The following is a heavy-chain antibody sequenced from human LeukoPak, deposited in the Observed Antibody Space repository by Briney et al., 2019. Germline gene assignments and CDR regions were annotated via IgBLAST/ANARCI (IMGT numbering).Heavy chain of an antibody. CDR2: SNHSGST. Sequence: PSETLSLTCAVYSGFFSGYYWSWLRQPPGKGREWIGESNHSGSTNYNPSLKSRVTISIDSTRTQFSLKLSSVTAADTAVYYCARDSRGGGPEFDYWGQGTLVTVSP. V-gene: IGHV4-34*01. J-gene: IGHJ4*02. CDR1: SGFFSGYY. CDR3: ARDSRGGGPEFDY. D-gene: IGHD1-14*01.